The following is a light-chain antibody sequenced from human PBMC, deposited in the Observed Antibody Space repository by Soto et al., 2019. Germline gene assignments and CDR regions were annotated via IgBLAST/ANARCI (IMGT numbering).Light chain of an antibody. Sequence: QSVLTQPASVSGSPGQSITISCTGTSSDVGGYNYVSWYQQHPGKAPKLMIYEVSNRPSGFSNRFSGSKSGNTASLTISGLQAEDEADYYCSSYTTSSTHGVFGGGTKVTVL. CDR1: SSDVGGYNY. CDR2: EVS. CDR3: SSYTTSSTHGV. J-gene: IGLJ3*02. V-gene: IGLV2-14*01.